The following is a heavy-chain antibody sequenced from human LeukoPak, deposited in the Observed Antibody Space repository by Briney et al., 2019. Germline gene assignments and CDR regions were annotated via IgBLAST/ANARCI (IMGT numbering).Heavy chain of an antibody. Sequence: GGSLRLSCVASGFSFSSYAMNWVRQDAGKGLEWVSGIVGSDDSTYHADSVRGRFTISRDNSKNTLYLHMNSLSGEDTAVYYCARGRRTDFHYYNYMDVWGKGTAVTVSS. V-gene: IGHV3-23*01. D-gene: IGHD3-3*01. CDR3: ARGRRTDFHYYNYMDV. J-gene: IGHJ6*03. CDR1: GFSFSSYA. CDR2: IVGSDDST.